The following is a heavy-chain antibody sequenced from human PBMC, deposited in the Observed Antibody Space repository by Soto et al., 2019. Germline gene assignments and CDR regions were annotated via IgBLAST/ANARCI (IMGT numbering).Heavy chain of an antibody. CDR2: ISYDGSNK. V-gene: IGHV3-30*03. J-gene: IGHJ4*02. Sequence: PRLSCAASGFTFSSYGMHWVRQAPGKGLEWVAVISYDGSNKYYADSVKGRFTISRDNSKNTLYLQMNSLRAEDTAVYYCKLEAKDAAYWGQGTLVTVSS. D-gene: IGHD1-7*01. CDR1: GFTFSSYG. CDR3: KLEAKDAAY.